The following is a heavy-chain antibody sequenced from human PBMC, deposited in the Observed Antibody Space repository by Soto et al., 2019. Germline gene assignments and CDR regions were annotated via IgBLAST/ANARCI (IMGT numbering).Heavy chain of an antibody. V-gene: IGHV4-59*01. CDR2: IYYSGST. Sequence: ASETLSLTCTVSGGSISSYYWSWIRQPPGKGLEWIGYIYYSGSTNYNPSLKSRVTISVDTSKNQFSLKLSSVTAADTAVYYCARGLVGMATKTTAGDAFDIWGQGKMVTVSS. D-gene: IGHD5-12*01. CDR1: GGSISSYY. CDR3: ARGLVGMATKTTAGDAFDI. J-gene: IGHJ3*02.